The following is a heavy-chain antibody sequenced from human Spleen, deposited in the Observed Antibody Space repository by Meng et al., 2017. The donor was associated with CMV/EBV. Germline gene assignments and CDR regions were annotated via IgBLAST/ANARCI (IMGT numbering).Heavy chain of an antibody. Sequence: GGSLRLSCAASGFIFDTYGMHWVRQAPGKGLDWVAFIRYDGSNKYYADSVKGRFTVSRDNSKNTLYLQMNSLRAEDTAVYYCAKDPIAYCGGDCYSCDYWGQGTLVTVSS. J-gene: IGHJ4*02. CDR3: AKDPIAYCGGDCYSCDY. D-gene: IGHD2-21*01. V-gene: IGHV3-30*02. CDR1: GFIFDTYG. CDR2: IRYDGSNK.